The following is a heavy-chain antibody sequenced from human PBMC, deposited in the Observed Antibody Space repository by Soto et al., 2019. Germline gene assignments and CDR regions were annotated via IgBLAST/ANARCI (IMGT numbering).Heavy chain of an antibody. V-gene: IGHV3-33*01. J-gene: IGHJ4*02. D-gene: IGHD3-10*01. CDR1: GFTFSSYG. CDR3: ARDSLRGPGYFDY. CDR2: IWYDGSNK. Sequence: GGSLRLSCAASGFTFSSYGMHWVRQAPGKGLEWVAVIWYDGSNKYYADSVKGRFTISRDNSKNTLYLQMNSLRAEDTAVYYCARDSLRGPGYFDYWGQGTLVTVSS.